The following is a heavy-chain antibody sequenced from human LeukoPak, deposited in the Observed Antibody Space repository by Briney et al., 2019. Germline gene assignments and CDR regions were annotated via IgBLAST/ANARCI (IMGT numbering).Heavy chain of an antibody. Sequence: GGSLRLSCAASGFTFSSYSMNWVRQAPGKGLEWVSSISSSSSYIYYADSVKGRFTISGDNAKNSLYLQMNSLRAEDTAVYYCARARGKYGSGSYYYYGMDVWGQGTTVTVSS. CDR2: ISSSSSYI. V-gene: IGHV3-21*01. J-gene: IGHJ6*02. CDR3: ARARGKYGSGSYYYYGMDV. CDR1: GFTFSSYS. D-gene: IGHD3-10*01.